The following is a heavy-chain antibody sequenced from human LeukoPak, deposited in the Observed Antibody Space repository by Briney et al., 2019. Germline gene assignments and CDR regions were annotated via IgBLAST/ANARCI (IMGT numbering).Heavy chain of an antibody. J-gene: IGHJ5*02. CDR1: GFTFSSYG. V-gene: IGHV3-30*18. CDR2: ISYDGSNK. D-gene: IGHD3-10*01. Sequence: GRSLRLSCAASGFTFSSYGMHWVRQAPGKGLEWVAVISYDGSNKYYADSVKGRFTISRDNSKNTLYLQMNSLRAEDTAIYYCAKEQGPYYYDSGSYYPGSNGFDPWGQGTLVTVSS. CDR3: AKEQGPYYYDSGSYYPGSNGFDP.